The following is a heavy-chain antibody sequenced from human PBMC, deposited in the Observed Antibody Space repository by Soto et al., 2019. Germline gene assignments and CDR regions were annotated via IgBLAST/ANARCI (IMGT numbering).Heavy chain of an antibody. CDR1: GGSVSSNSYF. V-gene: IGHV4-61*03. CDR2: IYYSGTT. CDR3: ATGYSYYPN. D-gene: IGHD3-16*01. J-gene: IGHJ4*02. Sequence: SETLSLTCTVSGGSVSSNSYFWSWIRQPPGKGLEWIGYIYYSGTTNYNSSLKSRVTILLDTSRNHFSLKLSSVTAADTAVYYCATGYSYYPNWGQGTLVTVSS.